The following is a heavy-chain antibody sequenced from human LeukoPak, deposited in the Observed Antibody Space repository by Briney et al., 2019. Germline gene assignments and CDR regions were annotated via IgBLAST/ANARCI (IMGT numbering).Heavy chain of an antibody. CDR2: MKQDGSEK. Sequence: GGSLRLSCAASGFTFRSYWMSWVRQAPGKGLEWVASMKQDGSEKYYVDSVKGRFTISRDSAKSSLYLQMNSLRAEDTAVYYCARDVTGYVDYWGQGTLVTVSS. V-gene: IGHV3-7*01. CDR3: ARDVTGYVDY. CDR1: GFTFRSYW. D-gene: IGHD1-1*01. J-gene: IGHJ4*02.